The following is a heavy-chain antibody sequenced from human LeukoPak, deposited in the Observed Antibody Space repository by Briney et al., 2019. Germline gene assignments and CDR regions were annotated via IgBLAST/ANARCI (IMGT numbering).Heavy chain of an antibody. Sequence: GGSLRLSCAASGFTFSSYSMNWVRQAPGKGLEWVSSISSSSSYIYYADSVKGRFTISRDNAKNSLYLQMNSLRAEDTAVYYRARGRTTDDAFDIWGQGTMVTVSS. J-gene: IGHJ3*02. V-gene: IGHV3-21*01. CDR3: ARGRTTDDAFDI. D-gene: IGHD1-7*01. CDR1: GFTFSSYS. CDR2: ISSSSSYI.